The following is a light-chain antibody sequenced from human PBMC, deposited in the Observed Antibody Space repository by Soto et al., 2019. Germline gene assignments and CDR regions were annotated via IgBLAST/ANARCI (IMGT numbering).Light chain of an antibody. CDR3: QQYSKWPPIT. CDR1: QSVSSSY. J-gene: IGKJ5*01. Sequence: EIVLTQSPGTLSLSPGERATLSCRASQSVSSSYLAWYQQKPGQAPRLLIYGASSRATGIPDRLSGSGSGTDFTLTISRLEPEDFAVYYCQQYSKWPPITFGQGTRLEIK. CDR2: GAS. V-gene: IGKV3-20*01.